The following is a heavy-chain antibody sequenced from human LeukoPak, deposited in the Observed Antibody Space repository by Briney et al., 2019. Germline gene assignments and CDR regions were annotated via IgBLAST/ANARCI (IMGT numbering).Heavy chain of an antibody. Sequence: KSSETLSLACSVSNADIGRHYWSWIRQPPGKGLEWIGCVRYSGSSSNNPSLKNRVTISVDPTKRQVSLKLTSVTAADTAVYYCAGGDIDWLRSPGTLYYVDSWGQGILVTVSS. CDR3: AGGDIDWLRSPGTLYYVDS. J-gene: IGHJ4*02. CDR2: VRYSGSS. CDR1: NADIGRHY. D-gene: IGHD5-12*01. V-gene: IGHV4-59*11.